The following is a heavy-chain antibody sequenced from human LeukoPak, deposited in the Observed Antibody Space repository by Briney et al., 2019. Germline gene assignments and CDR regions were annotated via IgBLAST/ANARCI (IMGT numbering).Heavy chain of an antibody. V-gene: IGHV1-2*02. CDR1: GYTFTGYY. Sequence: ASVNVSCKASGYTFTGYYMHWVRQAPGQGLEWMGWINPNSDGTNYSQKFQGRVTMTRDTSISTAYMELSRLRSDDTAVYYCARDRIVLMVYVIQDYYYYGMDVRGQGTTVTVSS. CDR2: INPNSDGT. D-gene: IGHD2-8*01. CDR3: ARDRIVLMVYVIQDYYYYGMDV. J-gene: IGHJ6*02.